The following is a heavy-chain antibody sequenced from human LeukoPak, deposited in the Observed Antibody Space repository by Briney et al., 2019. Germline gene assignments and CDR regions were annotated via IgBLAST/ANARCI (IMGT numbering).Heavy chain of an antibody. D-gene: IGHD6-19*01. J-gene: IGHJ4*02. V-gene: IGHV1-46*01. CDR1: GYTFTSYY. Sequence: ASVKVSCKASGYTFTSYYMHWVRQAPGQGLEWMGIINPSGGSTSYAQKFQGRVTMTRDTSASTAYMELSSLRSEDTAVYYCARLGYSSGWLDYWGQGTLVTVSS. CDR3: ARLGYSSGWLDY. CDR2: INPSGGST.